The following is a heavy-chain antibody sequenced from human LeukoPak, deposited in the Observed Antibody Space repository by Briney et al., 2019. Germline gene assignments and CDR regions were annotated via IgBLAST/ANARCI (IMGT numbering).Heavy chain of an antibody. CDR3: ARGFEVTKIPGEMFDP. V-gene: IGHV4-59*01. D-gene: IGHD4-17*01. CDR1: GGSISSYY. Sequence: PSETLSLTCTVSGGSISSYYWSWIRQPPGKGLEWIGYIYYSGSTNYNPSLKSRVTISVDTSKNQFSLKLSSVTAADTAVCYCARGFEVTKIPGEMFDPWGQGTLVTVSS. CDR2: IYYSGST. J-gene: IGHJ5*02.